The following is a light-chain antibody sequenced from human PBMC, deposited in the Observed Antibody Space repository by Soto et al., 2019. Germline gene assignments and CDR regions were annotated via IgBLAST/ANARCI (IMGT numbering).Light chain of an antibody. CDR1: SGHSSYA. J-gene: IGLJ7*01. CDR3: QTWGTGIAV. CDR2: LNSDGSH. Sequence: QLVLTQSPSASASLGASVKLTCTLSSGHSSYAIAWHQQQPEKGPRYLMKLNSDGSHSKGDGIPDRFSGSSSGAERYLTISRLPSEEEPDYYCQTWGTGIAVFGGGTQLTVL. V-gene: IGLV4-69*01.